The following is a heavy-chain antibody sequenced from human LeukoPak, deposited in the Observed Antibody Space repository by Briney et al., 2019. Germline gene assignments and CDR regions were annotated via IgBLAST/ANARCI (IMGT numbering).Heavy chain of an antibody. CDR2: IKQDGSEK. V-gene: IGHV3-7*01. J-gene: IGHJ4*02. CDR1: GFTFSSYW. Sequence: GGSLRLSCAASGFTFSSYWMSWVRQAPGKGLEGVANIKQDGSEKYYVDSVKGRFTISRDNAKTSLSLQMNSLRAEDTAVYYCATGRGRLVAATLFDSWGQGTLVTVSS. CDR3: ATGRGRLVAATLFDS. D-gene: IGHD2-15*01.